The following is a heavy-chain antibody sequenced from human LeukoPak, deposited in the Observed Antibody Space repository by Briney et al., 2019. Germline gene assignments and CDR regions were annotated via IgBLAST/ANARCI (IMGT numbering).Heavy chain of an antibody. CDR3: ARENLAAAADY. CDR1: EFTFSAYW. J-gene: IGHJ4*02. CDR2: IRGDGSMT. V-gene: IGHV3-74*01. Sequence: GGSLRLSCAASEFTFSAYWMHWVRQAPGKGLVWVSRIRGDGSMTNYADSVKGRFTISRDNAKNTLYLQMNSLRLEDTAVYYCARENLAAAADYWGQGTLVTFSS. D-gene: IGHD6-25*01.